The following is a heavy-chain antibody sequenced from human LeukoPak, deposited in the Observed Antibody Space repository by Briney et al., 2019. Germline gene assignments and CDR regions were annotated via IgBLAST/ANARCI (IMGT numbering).Heavy chain of an antibody. J-gene: IGHJ6*02. CDR1: GFTVSSNY. Sequence: PGGSLRLSCAASGFTVSSNYMSWVRQAPGQGLEWVSVIYSGGSTYYADSVKGRFTISRDNSKNTLYLQMNSLRAEDTAVYYCARGDSSSWSYYYYYGMDVWGQGTTVTVSS. CDR2: IYSGGST. V-gene: IGHV3-66*01. D-gene: IGHD6-13*01. CDR3: ARGDSSSWSYYYYYGMDV.